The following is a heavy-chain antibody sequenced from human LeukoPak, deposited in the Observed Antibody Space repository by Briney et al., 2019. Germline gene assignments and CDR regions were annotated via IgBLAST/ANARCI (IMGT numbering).Heavy chain of an antibody. D-gene: IGHD4-23*01. J-gene: IGHJ4*02. Sequence: PGGSLTRFCAASGFTYSNYWMTWVREAPGKGLECVANIKLGESDIYYVDPVKGRYTISRDNAKNAVFLKMNSLRAEDRAVYYCARSQDYAGHCFLDYWGQGTLVTVSS. V-gene: IGHV3-7*01. CDR3: ARSQDYAGHCFLDY. CDR2: IKLGESDI. CDR1: GFTYSNYW.